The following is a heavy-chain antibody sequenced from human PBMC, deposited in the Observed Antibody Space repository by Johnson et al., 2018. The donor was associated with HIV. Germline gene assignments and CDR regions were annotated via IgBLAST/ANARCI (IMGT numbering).Heavy chain of an antibody. V-gene: IGHV3-66*01. Sequence: EQLVESGGGLVKPGGSLRLSCAASGFTFSDYDMSWIRQAPGKGLEWVSVFYSGGSTYYADSVKGRFTISRDNSKNTLYLQMNSLKTEDTAMYYCTTWGYGRGGAFDIWGLGTMVTVSS. CDR2: FYSGGST. CDR1: GFTFSDYD. D-gene: IGHD5-18*01. CDR3: TTWGYGRGGAFDI. J-gene: IGHJ3*02.